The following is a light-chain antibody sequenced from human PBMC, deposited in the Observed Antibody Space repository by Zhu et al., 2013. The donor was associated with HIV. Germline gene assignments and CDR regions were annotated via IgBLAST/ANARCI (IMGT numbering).Light chain of an antibody. CDR1: QSITNSVGSY. Sequence: DIQMTQSPSSLSASIGDRVSIACRASQSITNSVGSYLNWYLQQSGKPPKLLVYAGSTLHSGVPSRFSGSGSGTDFTLIISGLHPDDFGTYYCQQSYSSPYTFGQGTKVDMK. V-gene: IGKV1-39*01. J-gene: IGKJ2*01. CDR2: AGS. CDR3: QQSYSSPYT.